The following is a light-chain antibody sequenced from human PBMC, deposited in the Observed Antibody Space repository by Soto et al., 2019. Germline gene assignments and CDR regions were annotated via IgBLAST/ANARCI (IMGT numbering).Light chain of an antibody. J-gene: IGKJ1*01. CDR1: QSLLLRNGNNY. CDR2: LGS. CDR3: MQALQIPWT. V-gene: IGKV2-28*01. Sequence: DIVMTQSPLSLSVTPGEPASISCRSSQSLLLRNGNNYLDWYLQKPGQSPQLLIYLGSNRASGVPERFSGSGSGTDFTLRISRVEAEDVGVYYCMQALQIPWTFGQGTKVDIK.